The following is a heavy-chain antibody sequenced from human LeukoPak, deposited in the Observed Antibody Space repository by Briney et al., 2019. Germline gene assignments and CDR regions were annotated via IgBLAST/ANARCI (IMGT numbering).Heavy chain of an antibody. CDR3: TRDPNAYDFWSGYYGDY. V-gene: IGHV3-49*04. J-gene: IGHJ4*02. D-gene: IGHD3-3*01. CDR2: IRGKAYGGTT. CDR1: GFTFGDYA. Sequence: GGSLRLSCTASGFTFGDYAMSWVRQAPGKGLEWVGFIRGKAYGGTTEYAASVKGRFAISRDDSKSIAYLQMNSLKTEDTAVYYCTRDPNAYDFWSGYYGDYWGQGTLVTVSS.